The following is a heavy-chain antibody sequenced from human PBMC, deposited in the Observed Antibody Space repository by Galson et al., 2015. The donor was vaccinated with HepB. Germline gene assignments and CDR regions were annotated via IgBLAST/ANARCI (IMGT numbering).Heavy chain of an antibody. Sequence: SLRLSCAASGFTFSSYSINWVRQAPGKGLEWVSYISSSSLTIFYADSVQGRFTISRDNAKNSLYLQMSSLRDEDTAVYYCARARVRDIVVVVPATKGYYGMDVWGQGTTVTVSS. CDR3: ARARVRDIVVVVPATKGYYGMDV. V-gene: IGHV3-48*02. J-gene: IGHJ6*02. CDR2: ISSSSLTI. D-gene: IGHD2-15*01. CDR1: GFTFSSYS.